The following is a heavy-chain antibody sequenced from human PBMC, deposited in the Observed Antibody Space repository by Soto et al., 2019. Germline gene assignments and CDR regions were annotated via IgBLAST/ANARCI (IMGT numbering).Heavy chain of an antibody. D-gene: IGHD6-6*01. V-gene: IGHV1-2*02. J-gene: IGHJ5*02. Sequence: GASVKLSCKASGDTFTAYYLHWVRQAPGQGLEWMGWINPNSGGTNYAQKFQGRVTMTRDTSISTSYMELSRLRSDDTAVYYCARAPKVYGSSLATWGQGTLVTVSS. CDR3: ARAPKVYGSSLAT. CDR2: INPNSGGT. CDR1: GDTFTAYY.